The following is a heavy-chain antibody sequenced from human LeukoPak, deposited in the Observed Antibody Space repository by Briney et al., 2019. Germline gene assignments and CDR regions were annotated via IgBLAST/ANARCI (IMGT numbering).Heavy chain of an antibody. CDR3: APNPDYDSSGYYSGY. J-gene: IGHJ4*02. CDR1: GYTFTSYA. CDR2: IIPIFGTA. V-gene: IGHV1-69*06. Sequence: GASVKVSCKASGYTFTSYAMNWVRQAPGQGLEWMGGIIPIFGTANYAQKFQGRVTITADKSTSTAYMELSSLRSEDTAVYYCAPNPDYDSSGYYSGYWGQGTLVTVSS. D-gene: IGHD3-22*01.